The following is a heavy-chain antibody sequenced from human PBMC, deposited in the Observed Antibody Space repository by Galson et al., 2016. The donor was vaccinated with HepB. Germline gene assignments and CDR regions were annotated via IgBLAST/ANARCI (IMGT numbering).Heavy chain of an antibody. CDR3: VRAFSDGTATSPFEY. D-gene: IGHD5-24*01. Sequence: QSGAEVKKPGESLKISCKTSGYKFTNHWIGWVRQVPGKGLEWMGSVYPGDSETRYSPSFQGQVTVSADKFITTAYLQWSSLKASDTAIYFCVRAFSDGTATSPFEYWGPGILVTVSS. V-gene: IGHV5-51*01. CDR2: VYPGDSET. J-gene: IGHJ4*02. CDR1: GYKFTNHW.